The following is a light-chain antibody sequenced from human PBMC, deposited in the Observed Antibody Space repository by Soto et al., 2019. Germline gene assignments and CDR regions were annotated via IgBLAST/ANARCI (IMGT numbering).Light chain of an antibody. Sequence: EKVMTQSPATLSVSPGERATLSCRASQSVSSNLAWYQQKPGQAPRLLIYGASTRATGIPARFSGSGSGTEFTLTISSLQSEDFAVYYCQQYNNLYTFGQGTKLEIK. CDR2: GAS. CDR1: QSVSSN. J-gene: IGKJ2*01. CDR3: QQYNNLYT. V-gene: IGKV3-15*01.